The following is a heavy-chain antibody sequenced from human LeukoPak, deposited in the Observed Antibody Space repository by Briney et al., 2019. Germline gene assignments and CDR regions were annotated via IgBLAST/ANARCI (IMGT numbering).Heavy chain of an antibody. CDR2: IYYSGST. CDR3: ARLRMVVAATYWFDP. J-gene: IGHJ5*02. CDR1: GGSISSYY. V-gene: IGHV4-59*08. Sequence: PSETLSLTCTVSGGSISSYYLSWIRQPPGKGLEWIGYIYYSGSTNYNPSLKSRVTISVDQSKNQLSLKLTSVPAADTAVYYCARLRMVVAATYWFDPWGQGTLPTVS. D-gene: IGHD2-15*01.